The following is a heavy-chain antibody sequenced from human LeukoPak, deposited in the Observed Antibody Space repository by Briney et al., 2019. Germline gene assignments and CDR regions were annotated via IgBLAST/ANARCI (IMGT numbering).Heavy chain of an antibody. CDR3: ARHRTGATRLDY. Sequence: PSETLSLTCSVSGYSISSGYFWGWIRQPPGKGLEWIGSIYHSGNTYYNPSLKSRVTISVDTSKNQFSLKLSSVTAADTAVYYCARHRTGATRLDYWGQGTLVTVSS. CDR2: IYHSGNT. CDR1: GYSISSGYF. D-gene: IGHD1-26*01. V-gene: IGHV4-38-2*01. J-gene: IGHJ4*02.